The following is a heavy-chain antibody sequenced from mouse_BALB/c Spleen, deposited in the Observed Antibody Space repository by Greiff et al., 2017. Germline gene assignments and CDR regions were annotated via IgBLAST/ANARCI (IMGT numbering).Heavy chain of an antibody. CDR3: TRKVVATNFDY. CDR1: GYSFTSYW. J-gene: IGHJ2*01. D-gene: IGHD1-1*02. CDR2: IYPGNSDT. V-gene: IGHV1-5*01. Sequence: EVQLQQSGTVLARPGASVKMSCKASGYSFTSYWMHWVKQRPGQGLEWIGAIYPGNSDTSYNQKFKGKAKLTAVTSASTAYMELSSLTNEDSAVYYCTRKVVATNFDYWGQGTTLTVSS.